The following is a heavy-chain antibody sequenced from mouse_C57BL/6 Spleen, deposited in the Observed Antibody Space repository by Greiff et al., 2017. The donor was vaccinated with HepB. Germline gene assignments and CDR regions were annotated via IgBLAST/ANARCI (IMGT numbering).Heavy chain of an antibody. J-gene: IGHJ3*01. Sequence: VQVVESGPGLVQPSQSLSITCTVSGFSLTSYGVHWVRQSPGKGLEWLGVIWSGGSTDYNAAFISRLSISKDNSKSQVFFKMNSLQADDTALYYCARTGNGNYVGFAYWGQGTLVTVSA. CDR2: IWSGGST. CDR3: ARTGNGNYVGFAY. CDR1: GFSLTSYG. V-gene: IGHV2-2*01. D-gene: IGHD2-1*01.